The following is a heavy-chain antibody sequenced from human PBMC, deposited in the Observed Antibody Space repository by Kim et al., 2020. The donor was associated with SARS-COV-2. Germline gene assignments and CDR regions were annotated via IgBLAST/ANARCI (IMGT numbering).Heavy chain of an antibody. J-gene: IGHJ5*02. Sequence: ADSVKGRYTISRGKSKNTMYLQMNSLRAEDTAVYYCAREVGATWANWFEPWGQGTLVTVSS. D-gene: IGHD1-26*01. CDR3: AREVGATWANWFEP. V-gene: IGHV3-66*01.